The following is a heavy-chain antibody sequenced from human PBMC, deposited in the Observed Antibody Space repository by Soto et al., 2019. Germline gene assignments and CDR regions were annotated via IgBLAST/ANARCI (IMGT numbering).Heavy chain of an antibody. CDR1: GYTFTGYY. V-gene: IGHV1-2*02. D-gene: IGHD6-6*01. CDR2: INPNSGGT. J-gene: IGHJ5*02. CDR3: ATFVSSSRGGNWFDP. Sequence: ASVKVSCMASGYTFTGYYMHWVRQAPGQGLEWMGWINPNSGGTNYAQKFQGRVTMTRDTSISTAYMELSRLRSDDTAVYYCATFVSSSRGGNWFDPWGQGTLVTVSS.